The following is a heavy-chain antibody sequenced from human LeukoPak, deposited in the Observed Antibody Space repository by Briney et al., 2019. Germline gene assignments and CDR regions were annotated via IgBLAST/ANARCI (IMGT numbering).Heavy chain of an antibody. CDR3: ARAYYYDSSGRFDAFDI. Sequence: GGSLSLSCAASGFTVSRNYMSWVRQAPGKGLEWVSVIYSGGSTYYADSVKGRFTISRDNSKNTLYLQMNSLRAEDTAVYYCARAYYYDSSGRFDAFDIWGQGTMVTVSS. V-gene: IGHV3-66*01. CDR2: IYSGGST. CDR1: GFTVSRNY. J-gene: IGHJ3*02. D-gene: IGHD3-22*01.